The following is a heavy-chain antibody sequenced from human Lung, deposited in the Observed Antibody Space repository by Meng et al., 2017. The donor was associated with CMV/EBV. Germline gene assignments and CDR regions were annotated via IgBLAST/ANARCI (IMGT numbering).Heavy chain of an antibody. D-gene: IGHD2-2*01. CDR1: GYTFTGYY. V-gene: IGHV1-2*06. J-gene: IGHJ5*02. Sequence: SGYTFTGYYIHWVRQAPGQGLKWMGRINSNSDDTNYAQSFQDRLTMTRDTSISTVYMELTRLTSDDTAVYYCARGGVLLPAGKSWFDHWGLGTLVTVSS. CDR2: INSNSDDT. CDR3: ARGGVLLPAGKSWFDH.